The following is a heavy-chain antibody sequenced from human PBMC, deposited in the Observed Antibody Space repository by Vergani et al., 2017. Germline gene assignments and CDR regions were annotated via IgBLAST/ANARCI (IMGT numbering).Heavy chain of an antibody. CDR2: IYPGDSDT. Sequence: EVQLVQSGAAVKKPGESLKISCKGSGYSFTSYWIGWVRQMPGKGLEWMGNIYPGDSDTRYSPSFQGQVTSSADKSISTAYLQWSSLKASDTAMYYWARRGGEWLVHFDYWGQGTLVTVSS. D-gene: IGHD6-19*01. J-gene: IGHJ4*02. CDR1: GYSFTSYW. CDR3: ARRGGEWLVHFDY. V-gene: IGHV5-51*01.